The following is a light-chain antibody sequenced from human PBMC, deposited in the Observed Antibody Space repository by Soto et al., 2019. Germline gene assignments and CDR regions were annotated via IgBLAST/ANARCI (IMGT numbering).Light chain of an antibody. CDR3: QQYNTYPLT. CDR1: ESISSW. Sequence: DIQMTQSPSTLSASVGDRVSITCRASESISSWLAWYQQKPGKAPKILINKASNLESGVPSRFSGSGSGTEFTLTISSLQPDDFATDYCQQYNTYPLTFGGGTKVEIK. CDR2: KAS. J-gene: IGKJ4*01. V-gene: IGKV1-5*03.